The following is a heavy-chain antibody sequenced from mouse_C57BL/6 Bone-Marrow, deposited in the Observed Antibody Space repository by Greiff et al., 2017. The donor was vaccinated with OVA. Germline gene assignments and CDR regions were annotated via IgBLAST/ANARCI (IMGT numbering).Heavy chain of an antibody. Sequence: EVQLQQSVAELVRPGASVKLSCTASGFNFKNTYMHWVKQRPEQGLEWIGRIDPANGNTKYAPKFQGKATTTADTSSNTAYLQLSSLTSEDTAIYYCARSYGNYWYFDVWGTGTTVTVSS. CDR2: IDPANGNT. V-gene: IGHV14-3*01. J-gene: IGHJ1*03. D-gene: IGHD2-1*01. CDR1: GFNFKNTY. CDR3: ARSYGNYWYFDV.